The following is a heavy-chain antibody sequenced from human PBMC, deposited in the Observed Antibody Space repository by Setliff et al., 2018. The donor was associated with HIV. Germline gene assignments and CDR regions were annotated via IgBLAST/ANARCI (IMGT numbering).Heavy chain of an antibody. CDR2: INPNSGDT. D-gene: IGHD3-9*01. Sequence: ASVKVSCKASGYTFTGYFIHWVRQAPGQGLEWVGRINPNSGDTNFAQKFQGRITMTRDTSISTAYLELNRLRSDDTAVYYCAKEYDVLTGYYISAFDIWGQGTMVTVSS. V-gene: IGHV1-2*06. J-gene: IGHJ3*02. CDR3: AKEYDVLTGYYISAFDI. CDR1: GYTFTGYF.